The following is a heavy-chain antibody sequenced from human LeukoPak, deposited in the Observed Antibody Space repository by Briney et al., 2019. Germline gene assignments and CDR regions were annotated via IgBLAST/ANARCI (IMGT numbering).Heavy chain of an antibody. Sequence: SETLSLTCTVSGGSISSGGYYWSWIRQHPGKGLEWIGYIYYSGSTYYNPSLKSRVTISVDTSKNQFSLKLSSVTAADTAVYYCASKYYYDSSGYLGYFDYWGQGTLVTVSS. CDR1: GGSISSGGYY. D-gene: IGHD3-22*01. V-gene: IGHV4-31*03. CDR3: ASKYYYDSSGYLGYFDY. CDR2: IYYSGST. J-gene: IGHJ4*02.